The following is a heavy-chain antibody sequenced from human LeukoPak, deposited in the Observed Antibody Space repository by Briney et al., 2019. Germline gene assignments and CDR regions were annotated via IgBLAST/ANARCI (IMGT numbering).Heavy chain of an antibody. J-gene: IGHJ5*02. D-gene: IGHD2-2*01. V-gene: IGHV1-18*01. Sequence: GASVTVSCKASGYTFTSYGISWVRQAPGQGLEWMGWISAYNGNTNYAQKLQGRVTMTTDTSTSTAYMELRSLRSDDTAVYYCARDRLTHIVVVPAAMHFWFDPWGQGTLVTVSS. CDR2: ISAYNGNT. CDR3: ARDRLTHIVVVPAAMHFWFDP. CDR1: GYTFTSYG.